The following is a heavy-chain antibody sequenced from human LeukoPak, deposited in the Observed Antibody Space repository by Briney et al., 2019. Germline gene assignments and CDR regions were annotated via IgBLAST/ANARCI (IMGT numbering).Heavy chain of an antibody. CDR1: GGSFSGYY. V-gene: IGHV4-34*01. D-gene: IGHD3-10*01. Sequence: SETLSLTCAVYGGSFSGYYWSWIRQPPGKGLEWIAEINHSGSSNYNPSLKSRVTISVDTSKNQFSLKLSSVTAADTAVYYCARDSPGSGSLPDAFDIWGQGTMVTVSS. J-gene: IGHJ3*02. CDR3: ARDSPGSGSLPDAFDI. CDR2: INHSGSS.